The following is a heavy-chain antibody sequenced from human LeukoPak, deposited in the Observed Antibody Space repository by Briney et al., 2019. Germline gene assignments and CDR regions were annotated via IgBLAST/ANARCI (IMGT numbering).Heavy chain of an antibody. CDR3: AKDTGYYYDSSGYSTHYFDY. J-gene: IGHJ4*02. CDR2: ISGSGGST. D-gene: IGHD3-22*01. V-gene: IGHV3-23*01. Sequence: GGSLRLSCAASGFTFSSYAMSWVRQAPGKGLEWASAISGSGGSTYYADSVKGRFTISRDNSKNTLYLQMNSLRAEDTAVYYCAKDTGYYYDSSGYSTHYFDYWGQGTLVTVSS. CDR1: GFTFSSYA.